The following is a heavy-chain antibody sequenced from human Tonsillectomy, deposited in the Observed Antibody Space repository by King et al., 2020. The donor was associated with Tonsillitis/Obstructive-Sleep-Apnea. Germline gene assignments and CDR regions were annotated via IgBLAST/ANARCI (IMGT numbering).Heavy chain of an antibody. Sequence: VQLQQWGAGLLKPSETLSLTCAVYGGSFSGYYWSWIRQPPGKGLEWIGEIDHSGSANYNPSLKSRVTISLDTSKSQFSLKLSSVTAADTAVYYCARVLVDFGSSSDAFDIGGQGTMVSVSS. J-gene: IGHJ3*02. CDR2: IDHSGSA. D-gene: IGHD6-6*01. CDR3: ARVLVDFGSSSDAFDI. V-gene: IGHV4-34*01. CDR1: GGSFSGYY.